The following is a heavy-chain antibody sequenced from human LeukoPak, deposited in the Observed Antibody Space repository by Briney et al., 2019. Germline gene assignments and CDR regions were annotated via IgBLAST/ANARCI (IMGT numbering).Heavy chain of an antibody. Sequence: GGSLRLSCAASGFTFDDYTMHWVRQAPGKGLEWVSLIRWDGGSTYYADSVKGRFAVSRDNSKNSLYLQMNSLRTDDTALYYCAKAARDYYYMDVWGKGTTAIVSS. CDR2: IRWDGGST. CDR3: AKAARDYYYMDV. V-gene: IGHV3-43*01. J-gene: IGHJ6*03. CDR1: GFTFDDYT.